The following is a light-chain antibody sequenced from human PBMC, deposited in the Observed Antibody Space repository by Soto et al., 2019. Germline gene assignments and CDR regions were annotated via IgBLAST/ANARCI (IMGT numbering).Light chain of an antibody. Sequence: QSVLTQPASVSGSPGQSITISCTGTSSDVGGYNYVSWYQQHPGKAPKLMIYDVSNRPSGVSNRFSGSKSGNTASLTISGLKAEDEADYYCSSYPSSSTPAFGTGTKLTVL. V-gene: IGLV2-14*01. J-gene: IGLJ1*01. CDR2: DVS. CDR3: SSYPSSSTPA. CDR1: SSDVGGYNY.